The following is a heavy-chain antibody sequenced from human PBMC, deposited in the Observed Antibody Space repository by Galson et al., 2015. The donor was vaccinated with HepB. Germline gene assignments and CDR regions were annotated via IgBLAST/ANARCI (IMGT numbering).Heavy chain of an antibody. J-gene: IGHJ3*02. Sequence: SLRLSCAASGFTFSSYAMHWVRQAPGKGLEWVAVISYDGSNKYYADSVKGRFTISRDNSKNTLYLQMNSLRAEDTAVYYCARDFEPITMIVVVITTLGRGAFDIWGQGTMVTVSS. D-gene: IGHD3-22*01. CDR1: GFTFSSYA. CDR3: ARDFEPITMIVVVITTLGRGAFDI. CDR2: ISYDGSNK. V-gene: IGHV3-30-3*01.